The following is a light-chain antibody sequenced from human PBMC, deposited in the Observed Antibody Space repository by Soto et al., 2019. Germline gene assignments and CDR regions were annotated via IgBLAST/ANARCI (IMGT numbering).Light chain of an antibody. CDR1: QSVTTY. CDR3: QQRSNWPPEIT. V-gene: IGKV3-11*01. Sequence: ETVLTQSPATLSLSPVESATLSCMASQSVTTYLAWYQQKPGQAPRLLIYDASVRATGIPARFSASGSGTDFTLTISSLEPEDFAVYYCQQRSNWPPEITFGQGTRLEI. J-gene: IGKJ5*01. CDR2: DAS.